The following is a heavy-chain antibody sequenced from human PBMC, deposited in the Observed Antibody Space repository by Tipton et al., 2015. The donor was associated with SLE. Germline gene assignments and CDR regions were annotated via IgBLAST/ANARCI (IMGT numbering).Heavy chain of an antibody. CDR2: IYHSGST. Sequence: TLSLTCSVSGGTISSSPYYWGWIRQPPGKGLEWIGYIYHSGSTHFNPSLKSRVTISVDTSKNQFSLKLSSVTAADTAVYYCARAGSGADYGDYSPNWYFDLWGRGTLVTVSS. D-gene: IGHD4-17*01. CDR1: GGTISSSPYY. V-gene: IGHV4-39*07. J-gene: IGHJ2*01. CDR3: ARAGSGADYGDYSPNWYFDL.